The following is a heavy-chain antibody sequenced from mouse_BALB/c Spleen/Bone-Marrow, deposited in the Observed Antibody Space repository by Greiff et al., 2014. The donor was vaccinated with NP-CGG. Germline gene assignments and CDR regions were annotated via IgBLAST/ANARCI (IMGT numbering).Heavy chain of an antibody. CDR2: ISCYNGAT. Sequence: LVKTGASVKISCKASGYSFTGYYIHWGKQSHGKSLEWIGYISCYNGATSYNQKFKGKATFTVDTSPSTAYMQFNSLTSEDSAVYYCARGGYGSTFYFDYWGQGTTLTVSS. CDR3: ARGGYGSTFYFDY. J-gene: IGHJ2*01. CDR1: GYSFTGYY. D-gene: IGHD1-1*01. V-gene: IGHV1S34*01.